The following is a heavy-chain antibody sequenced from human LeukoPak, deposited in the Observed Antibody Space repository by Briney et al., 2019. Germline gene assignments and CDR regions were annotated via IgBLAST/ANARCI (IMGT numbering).Heavy chain of an antibody. CDR2: INPSGGST. D-gene: IGHD3-22*01. V-gene: IGHV1-46*01. CDR3: AENTARIYDSSGYLGY. CDR1: GYTFTSYY. Sequence: GASVKVSCKASGYTFTSYYMHWVRQAPGQGLEWMGIINPSGGSTSYAQKFQGRVTMTRDTSTSTVYMELSSLRSEDTAVYYCAENTARIYDSSGYLGYWGQGTLVTVSS. J-gene: IGHJ4*02.